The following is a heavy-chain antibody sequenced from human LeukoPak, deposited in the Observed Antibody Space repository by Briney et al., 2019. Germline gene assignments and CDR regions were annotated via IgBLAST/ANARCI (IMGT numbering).Heavy chain of an antibody. CDR2: IYDSGST. D-gene: IGHD6-13*01. J-gene: IGHJ4*02. CDR1: GYSISSGYY. V-gene: IGHV4-61*01. CDR3: ARVTGYRIEDYFDY. Sequence: SETLSLTCTVSGYSISSGYYWSWIRQPPGKGLVWIGYIYDSGSTNYNPSLKSRVTISVETSKNEFSLKLRSVTAADTAVYYCARVTGYRIEDYFDYWGQGTLVTVSS.